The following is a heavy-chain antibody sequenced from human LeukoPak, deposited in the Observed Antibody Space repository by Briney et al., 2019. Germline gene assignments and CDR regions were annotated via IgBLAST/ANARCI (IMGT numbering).Heavy chain of an antibody. CDR1: GFTFSSYG. CDR2: ISSVGGTI. D-gene: IGHD6-19*01. Sequence: PGGSLRLSCAASGFTFSSYGMNWVRQAPGKGLEWASYISSVGGTIYYADSVKGRFTISRDNAKNSVYLQLNSLRAEDTAVYYCARKGSGWYFTYWGQGTLVTVSS. J-gene: IGHJ4*02. V-gene: IGHV3-48*03. CDR3: ARKGSGWYFTY.